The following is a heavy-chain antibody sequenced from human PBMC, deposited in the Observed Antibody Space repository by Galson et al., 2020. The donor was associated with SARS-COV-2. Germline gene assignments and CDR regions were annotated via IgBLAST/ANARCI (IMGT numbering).Heavy chain of an antibody. J-gene: IGHJ6*02. CDR3: AIRNELVWFGQLLRCNYNCGMDV. CDR1: GGSFSGYY. Sequence: SETLSLTCAVYGGSFSGYYWTWIRQPPGKGLEWIGEINHSGSSNYNPSLKSRVTMSVETSKNQFSLKLSSVTAADTGVYYYAIRNELVWFGQLLRCNYNCGMDVWGQVTTVTVSS. D-gene: IGHD3-10*01. V-gene: IGHV4-34*01. CDR2: INHSGSS.